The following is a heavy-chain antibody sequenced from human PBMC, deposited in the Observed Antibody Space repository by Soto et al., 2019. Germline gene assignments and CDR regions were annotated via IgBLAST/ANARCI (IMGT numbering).Heavy chain of an antibody. CDR2: IYYSGST. V-gene: IGHV4-61*01. Sequence: PSETLSLTCTASGGSVSSGSYYWSWIRQPPGKGLEWIGYIYYSGSTNYNPSLKSRVTISVDTSKNQFSLKLSSVTAADTAVYYCARGSTVGDAFDIWGQGTMVTVSS. D-gene: IGHD4-17*01. CDR1: GGSVSSGSYY. J-gene: IGHJ3*02. CDR3: ARGSTVGDAFDI.